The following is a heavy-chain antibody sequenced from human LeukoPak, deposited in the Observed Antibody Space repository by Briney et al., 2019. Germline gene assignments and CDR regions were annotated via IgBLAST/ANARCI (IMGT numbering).Heavy chain of an antibody. J-gene: IGHJ2*01. CDR3: VKEVGVTTGWYFDL. CDR1: GCTFSSYA. V-gene: IGHV3-23*01. D-gene: IGHD1-26*01. Sequence: GGSLRLSCAASGCTFSSYAMTWVRQAPGKGLEWVSDISGSGGSTYYADSVKGRFTISRDNSKNTLYLQMNSLRAEDTAEYYCVKEVGVTTGWYFDLWGRGTLVIVSS. CDR2: ISGSGGST.